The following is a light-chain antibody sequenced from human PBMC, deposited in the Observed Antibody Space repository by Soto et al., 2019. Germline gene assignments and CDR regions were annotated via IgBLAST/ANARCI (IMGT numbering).Light chain of an antibody. J-gene: IGKJ4*01. CDR2: DAS. CDR1: QSVSSY. V-gene: IGKV3-11*01. Sequence: EIVLTQSPATLSLSPGERATLSCRASQSVSSYLAWYQQKPGKAPRLLIYDASNRATGIPARFSGSGSGTAFSLTISSLEPADFAVYYCQQHSNWPPLTFGGGTKVEIK. CDR3: QQHSNWPPLT.